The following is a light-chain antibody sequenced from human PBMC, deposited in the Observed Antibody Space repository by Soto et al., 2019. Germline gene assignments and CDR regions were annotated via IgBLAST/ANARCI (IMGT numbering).Light chain of an antibody. CDR1: SSDVGSYNL. CDR2: EGD. Sequence: QSALTQPASVSGSPGQSITISCTGTSSDVGSYNLVSWYQQHPGKAPKLIIYEGDKRPSGVSDRFSVSKSGNTASLTISGLQAEDEADYYCCSYTTSSTLVFGGGTKVTVL. V-gene: IGLV2-14*02. CDR3: CSYTTSSTLV. J-gene: IGLJ2*01.